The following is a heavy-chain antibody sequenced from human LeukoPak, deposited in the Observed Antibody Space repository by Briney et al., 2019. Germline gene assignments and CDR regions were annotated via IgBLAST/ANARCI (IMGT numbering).Heavy chain of an antibody. Sequence: SVKVSGKASGFTFSNSALQWVRQARGQGLEWIGWIIVDSGKTYDAKKFQGRVTITRDVSTTTAYLELSSLRSEDTAVYYCAALGYAIFGVGDDAFDIWGQGTMVTVSS. CDR2: IIVDSGKT. J-gene: IGHJ3*02. CDR1: GFTFSNSA. D-gene: IGHD3-3*01. V-gene: IGHV1-58*01. CDR3: AALGYAIFGVGDDAFDI.